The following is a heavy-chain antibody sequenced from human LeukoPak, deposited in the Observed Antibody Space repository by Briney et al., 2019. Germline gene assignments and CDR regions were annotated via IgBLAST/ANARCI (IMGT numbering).Heavy chain of an antibody. V-gene: IGHV4-34*01. CDR2: INHSGSP. D-gene: IGHD3-22*01. CDR3: ARALNPYYYDSSGYHH. J-gene: IGHJ5*02. Sequence: PSETLSLTCAVDGGSFSGYYWSWIRQPPGKGMEWIGEINHSGSPNYNPTLKSRVTISVDTSKNQFSLKLSSVTAADTAVYYCARALNPYYYDSSGYHHWGQGTLVTVSS. CDR1: GGSFSGYY.